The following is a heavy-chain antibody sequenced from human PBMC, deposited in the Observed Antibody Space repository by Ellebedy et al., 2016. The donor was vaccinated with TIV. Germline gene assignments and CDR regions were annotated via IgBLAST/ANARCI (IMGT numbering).Heavy chain of an antibody. CDR2: ISSSGGNT. J-gene: IGHJ4*01. CDR1: GFTFSSYA. V-gene: IGHV3-23*01. D-gene: IGHD1-26*01. CDR3: ATFSGSYNSFDY. Sequence: GEPLKISCAASGFTFSSYAMGWVRQAPGKGLDWVSTISSSGGNTNYADSVKGRFTISRDNSKNTLYLQIHSLRAEDTALYYCATFSGSYNSFDYWGHGTLATVSS.